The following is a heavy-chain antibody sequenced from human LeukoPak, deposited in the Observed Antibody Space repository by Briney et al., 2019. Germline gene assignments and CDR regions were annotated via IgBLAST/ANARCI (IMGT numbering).Heavy chain of an antibody. CDR2: ISAYNGNT. D-gene: IGHD2-15*01. J-gene: IGHJ3*02. Sequence: ASVKVSCKASGCTFTSYGISWVRQAPGQGLEWMGWISAYNGNTNYAQKLQGRVTMTTDTSTSTAYMELRSLRSDDTAVYYCASRAAIDDAFDIWDQGTMVTVSS. CDR3: ASRAAIDDAFDI. CDR1: GCTFTSYG. V-gene: IGHV1-18*01.